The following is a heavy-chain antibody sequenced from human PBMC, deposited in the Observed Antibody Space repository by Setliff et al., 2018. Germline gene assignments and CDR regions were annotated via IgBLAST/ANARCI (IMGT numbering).Heavy chain of an antibody. V-gene: IGHV1-69*10. CDR2: IIPILGIA. CDR1: GGTFSSYA. Sequence: SVKVSCKASGGTFSSYAVSWVRQAPGQGLEWMGGIIPILGIANYAQKFQGRVTITADESTSTAYMELSSLRSEDTAVYYCARRYCGGDCSAYGMDVWGQGTTVTVSS. CDR3: ARRYCGGDCSAYGMDV. D-gene: IGHD2-21*02. J-gene: IGHJ6*02.